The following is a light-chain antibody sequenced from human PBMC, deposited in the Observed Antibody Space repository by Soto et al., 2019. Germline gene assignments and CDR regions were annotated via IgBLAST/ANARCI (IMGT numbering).Light chain of an antibody. J-gene: IGLJ2*01. CDR3: CSYAGSSTSYVF. CDR1: SSDVGSYNL. V-gene: IGLV2-23*01. Sequence: QSALTQPASVSGSPGQSITISCTGTSSDVGSYNLVSWYQQHPGKAPKLVIYESTKRPSGVSNRFSGSRSGNTASLTISGLQAEDEADYYCCSYAGSSTSYVFFGGGTKVTVL. CDR2: EST.